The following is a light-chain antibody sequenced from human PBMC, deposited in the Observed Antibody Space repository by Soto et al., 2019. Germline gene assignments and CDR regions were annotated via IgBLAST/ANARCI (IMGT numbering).Light chain of an antibody. V-gene: IGKV1-27*01. Sequence: DIQMTQSPSSLFASVGDRVTITCRASQDIRNDLAWYQQKPGKVPKVLIHAASTLQSGVPSRFSGSGSVTDFTLTISGLQPDDVATYYCQQCNIAPFTFGPGNKVDIK. CDR2: AAS. CDR1: QDIRND. J-gene: IGKJ3*01. CDR3: QQCNIAPFT.